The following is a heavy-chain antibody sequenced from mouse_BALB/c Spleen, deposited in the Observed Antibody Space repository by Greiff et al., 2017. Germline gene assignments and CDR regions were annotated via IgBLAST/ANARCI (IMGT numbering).Heavy chain of an antibody. J-gene: IGHJ1*01. CDR2: INPSTGYT. CDR3: ARSGGQYFDV. V-gene: IGHV1-4*01. CDR1: GYSFTSYL. D-gene: IGHD3-3*01. Sequence: VQLQQSGAELAKPGASVKMSCKASGYSFTSYLMHWVKQRHGKGLEWIGYINPSTGYTEYNQKFKDKATLTADKSSSTAYMQLSSLTSEDSAVYYCARSGGQYFDVWGAGTTVTVSS.